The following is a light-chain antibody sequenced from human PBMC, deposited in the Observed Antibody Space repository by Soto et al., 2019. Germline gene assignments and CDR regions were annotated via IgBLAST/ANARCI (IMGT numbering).Light chain of an antibody. J-gene: IGKJ2*01. CDR1: QSLSGN. CDR2: AAS. CDR3: QQYYNWPYT. Sequence: EIIMTQSPATLSVSPGDRVTLSCRAGQSLSGNLAWYQQRPGQSPSLLIYAASKRATGVPVRFSASGSGTEFTLTISSLQSEDVAVYYCQQYYNWPYTFGQGTKLEIK. V-gene: IGKV3-15*01.